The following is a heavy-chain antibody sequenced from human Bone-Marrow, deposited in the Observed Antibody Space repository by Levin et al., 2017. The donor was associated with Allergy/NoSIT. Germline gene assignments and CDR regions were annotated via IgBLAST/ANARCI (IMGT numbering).Heavy chain of an antibody. CDR3: AQEPASAGHRYLHK. CDR2: IYWNDDR. Sequence: ESGPTLVKPTQTLTLTCTFSGFSLSTSGVGVTWVRQPPGKALEWLALIYWNDDRLYSTSLKSRLTVTKDTSRNQVVLTMTNVDPMDTATYFCAQEPASAGHRYLHKWGPGTLVTVSS. J-gene: IGHJ1*01. V-gene: IGHV2-5*01. CDR1: GFSLSTSGVG. D-gene: IGHD2-2*01.